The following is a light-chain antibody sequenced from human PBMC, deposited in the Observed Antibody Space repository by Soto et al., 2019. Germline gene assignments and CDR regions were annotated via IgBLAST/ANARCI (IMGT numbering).Light chain of an antibody. CDR3: CSYAGSSTLVV. Sequence: QSVLTQPPSVSGAPGQRVTISCTGSSSNIGAGYDVHWYQQLPGTAPKLLIYGNSNRPSGVPDRFSGSKSGNTASLTISGLQAEDEADYYCCSYAGSSTLVVFGGGTKLTVL. V-gene: IGLV1-40*01. J-gene: IGLJ2*01. CDR1: SSNIGAGYD. CDR2: GNS.